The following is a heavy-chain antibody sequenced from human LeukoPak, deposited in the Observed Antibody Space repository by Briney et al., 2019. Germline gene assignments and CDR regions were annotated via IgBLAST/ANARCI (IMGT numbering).Heavy chain of an antibody. J-gene: IGHJ4*02. D-gene: IGHD3-10*01. Sequence: GGSLRLSCAASGFTFSSYSMNWVRQAPGKGLEWVSSISSSSSYIYYADSVKGRFTISRDNAKSSLYLQMNSLRAEDTAVYYCARDFMAGFDYWGQGTLVTVSS. CDR3: ARDFMAGFDY. CDR1: GFTFSSYS. V-gene: IGHV3-21*01. CDR2: ISSSSSYI.